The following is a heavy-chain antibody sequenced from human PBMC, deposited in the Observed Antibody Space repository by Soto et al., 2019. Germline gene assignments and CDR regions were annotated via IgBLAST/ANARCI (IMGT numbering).Heavy chain of an antibody. CDR1: GFTFSSYA. D-gene: IGHD3-3*01. CDR2: ISGSGGST. V-gene: IGHV3-23*01. Sequence: PGGSLRLSCAASGFTFSSYAMSWVRQAPGKGLEWVSAISGSGGSTYYADSVKGRFTISRDNSKNTLYLQMDSLRAEDTAVYYCAKGREIFGVVIGYYYGMDVWGQGTTVTAP. CDR3: AKGREIFGVVIGYYYGMDV. J-gene: IGHJ6*02.